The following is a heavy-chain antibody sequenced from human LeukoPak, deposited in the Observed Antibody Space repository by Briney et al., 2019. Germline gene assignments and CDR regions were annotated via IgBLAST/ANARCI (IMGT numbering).Heavy chain of an antibody. CDR2: ISWNSGSI. CDR3: ARGFPRGRWLHYDY. J-gene: IGHJ4*02. Sequence: GGSLRLSCAASGFTFDDYAMHWVRQAPGKGLEWVSGISWNSGSIGYADSVKGRFAISRDNAKNSLNLQMNSLRAEDTAVYYCARGFPRGRWLHYDYWGQGTLVTVSS. CDR1: GFTFDDYA. V-gene: IGHV3-9*01. D-gene: IGHD5-24*01.